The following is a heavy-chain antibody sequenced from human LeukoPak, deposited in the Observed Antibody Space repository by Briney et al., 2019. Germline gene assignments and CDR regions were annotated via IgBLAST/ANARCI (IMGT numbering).Heavy chain of an antibody. D-gene: IGHD6-13*01. CDR2: IKRDGSEK. J-gene: IGHJ4*02. CDR3: AKGEGMAAGPTSY. Sequence: GGSLRLSCVASGFTFSDHSMMWVRQAPGKGLEWVANIKRDGSEKNYVDSVRGRFTVSRDNRENTLYMQMNSLRSEDTAVYYCAKGEGMAAGPTSYWGQGTLVTVSS. CDR1: GFTFSDHS. V-gene: IGHV3-7*01.